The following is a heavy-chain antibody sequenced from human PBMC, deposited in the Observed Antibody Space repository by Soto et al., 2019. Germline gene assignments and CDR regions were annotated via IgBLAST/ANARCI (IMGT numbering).Heavy chain of an antibody. CDR1: GFTFSSYA. V-gene: IGHV3-23*01. J-gene: IGHJ4*02. D-gene: IGHD6-19*01. Sequence: GGSLRLSCAASGFTFSSYAMSWVRQAPGKGLEWVSAISGSGGSTYYADSVKGRFTISRDNSKNTLYLQMNSLRAEDTAVYYCAGGYSSGWYGFVYFDYWGQGTLGTVSS. CDR3: AGGYSSGWYGFVYFDY. CDR2: ISGSGGST.